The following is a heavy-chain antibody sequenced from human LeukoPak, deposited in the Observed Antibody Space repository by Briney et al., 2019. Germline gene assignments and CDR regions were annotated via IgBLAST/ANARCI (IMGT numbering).Heavy chain of an antibody. J-gene: IGHJ4*02. Sequence: ASVKVSCKASGYTFTSYGISWVRQAPGQGLEWMGWISAYNGNTNYAQKLQGRVTMTTDTSTSTAYMELRSLRSDDTAVYHCARDLYRRGYSYGYQFDYWGQGTLVTVSS. CDR2: ISAYNGNT. CDR3: ARDLYRRGYSYGYQFDY. V-gene: IGHV1-18*01. CDR1: GYTFTSYG. D-gene: IGHD5-18*01.